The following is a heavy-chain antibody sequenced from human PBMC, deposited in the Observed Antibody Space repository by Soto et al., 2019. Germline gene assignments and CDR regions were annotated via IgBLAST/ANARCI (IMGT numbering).Heavy chain of an antibody. CDR2: IHYSGST. Sequence: QLQLQESGPGLVKPSETLSLTFTVSGGSISNNIYYWGWIRQPPGKGLEWIGNIHYSGSTYYDSSPQSRVTISVDTSKNQFSLKLSSVTAADTAVYYCASQHYYDSSGYYVVYWGQGTLVTVSS. CDR1: GGSISNNIYY. D-gene: IGHD3-22*01. V-gene: IGHV4-39*01. J-gene: IGHJ4*02. CDR3: ASQHYYDSSGYYVVY.